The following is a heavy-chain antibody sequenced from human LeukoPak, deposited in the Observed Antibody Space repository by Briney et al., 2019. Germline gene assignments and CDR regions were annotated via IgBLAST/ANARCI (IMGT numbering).Heavy chain of an antibody. V-gene: IGHV4-38-2*02. D-gene: IGHD1-26*01. Sequence: SETLSLTCTVSGYSISSGYYWGWIRQPPRKGLEWIGCTYHGGRTDYNPSLKSRVSISVDTSKNQFSLKLSSVTAADTAIYYCARGSGSYYRGIDYWGQGTLVIVSS. CDR2: TYHGGRT. J-gene: IGHJ4*02. CDR1: GYSISSGYY. CDR3: ARGSGSYYRGIDY.